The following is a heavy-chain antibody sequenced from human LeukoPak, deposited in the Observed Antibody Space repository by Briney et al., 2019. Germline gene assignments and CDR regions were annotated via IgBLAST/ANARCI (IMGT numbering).Heavy chain of an antibody. J-gene: IGHJ4*02. CDR3: ARGRAWNYFDY. D-gene: IGHD3-3*01. Sequence: GGSLRLSCAASGFTFSSYAMHWVRQAPGKGLEWVAVISYDGSNKYYADSVKGRFTISRDNPKNTLYLQMDSLRAEDTAVYYCARGRAWNYFDYWGQGTLVTVSS. V-gene: IGHV3-30*04. CDR2: ISYDGSNK. CDR1: GFTFSSYA.